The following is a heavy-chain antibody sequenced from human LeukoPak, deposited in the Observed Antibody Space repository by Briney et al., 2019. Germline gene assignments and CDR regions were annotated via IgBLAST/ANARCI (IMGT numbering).Heavy chain of an antibody. CDR3: ARSYYYDSNIDY. Sequence: SETLSLTCTVSGGSISSSSHYWGWIRQPPGKGLEWIGEINHSGSTNYNPSLKSRVTISVDTSKNQFSLKLRSVTAADTAVYYCARSYYYDSNIDYWGQGTLVTVSS. CDR2: INHSGST. D-gene: IGHD3-22*01. CDR1: GGSISSSSHY. J-gene: IGHJ4*02. V-gene: IGHV4-39*07.